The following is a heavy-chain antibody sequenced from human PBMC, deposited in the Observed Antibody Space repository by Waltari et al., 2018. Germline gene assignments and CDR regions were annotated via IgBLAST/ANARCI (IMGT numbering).Heavy chain of an antibody. D-gene: IGHD3-22*01. V-gene: IGHV3-53*01. CDR2: IYSGGST. CDR3: ARDGVDDSSGYNQR. CDR1: GFTVSSHY. J-gene: IGHJ4*02. Sequence: EVQLVESGGGLIQPGGSLRLSCAASGFTVSSHYMSWVRQAPGKGLEWVSVIYSGGSTYYADSVKGRFTISRDNSKNTLYLQMNSLRAEDTAVYYCARDGVDDSSGYNQRWGQGTLVTVSS.